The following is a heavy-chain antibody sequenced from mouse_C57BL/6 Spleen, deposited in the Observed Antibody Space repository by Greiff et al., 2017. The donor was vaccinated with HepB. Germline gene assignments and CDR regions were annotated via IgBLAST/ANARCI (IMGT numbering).Heavy chain of an antibody. V-gene: IGHV1-18*01. CDR2: INPNNGGT. Sequence: VQLKESGPELVKPGASVKIPCKASGYTFTDYNMDWVKQSHGKSLEWIGDINPNNGGTIYNQKFKGKATLTVDKSSSTAYMELRSLTSEDTAVYYCARRDYYGSPAWFAYWGQGTLVTVSA. J-gene: IGHJ3*01. CDR3: ARRDYYGSPAWFAY. D-gene: IGHD1-1*01. CDR1: GYTFTDYN.